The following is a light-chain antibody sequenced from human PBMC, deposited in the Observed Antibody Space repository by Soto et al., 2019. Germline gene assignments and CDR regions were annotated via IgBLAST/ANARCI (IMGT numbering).Light chain of an antibody. CDR2: QAS. Sequence: DIQMTQSPSTLSASVGDRVTITCRASQSISSWLAWYQQKPGKAPNLLIYQASILEIGVPSRFSGSGSGTELPLTISSLQPDDFATDYCQQYNSYPTTFGQGTRLEIK. CDR3: QQYNSYPTT. CDR1: QSISSW. J-gene: IGKJ5*01. V-gene: IGKV1-5*03.